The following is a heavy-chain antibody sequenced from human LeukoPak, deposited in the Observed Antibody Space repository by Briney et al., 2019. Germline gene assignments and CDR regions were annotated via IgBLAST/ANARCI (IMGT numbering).Heavy chain of an antibody. J-gene: IGHJ4*02. CDR1: GGSVSSGSYY. CDR3: ARGRLYRGYSYGFDY. Sequence: SETLSLTCTVSGGSVSSGSYYWSWIRQPPGKGLEWIGYIYYSGSTDYNPSLKSRVTISVGTSKNQFSLKLSSVTAADTAVYYCARGRLYRGYSYGFDYWGQGTLVTVSS. CDR2: IYYSGST. D-gene: IGHD5-18*01. V-gene: IGHV4-61*01.